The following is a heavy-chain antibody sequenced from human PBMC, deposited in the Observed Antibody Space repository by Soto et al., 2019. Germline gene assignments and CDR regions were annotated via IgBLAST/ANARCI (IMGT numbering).Heavy chain of an antibody. Sequence: GESLKISCAASGFTFSSYSMNWVRQAPGKGLEWVSSISSSSSYIYYADSVKGRFTISRDNAKNSLYLQMNSLRAEDTAVYYCARDPPKPPVYCSGGSCYSRYYGMDVWGQGTTVTVSS. V-gene: IGHV3-21*01. CDR3: ARDPPKPPVYCSGGSCYSRYYGMDV. CDR1: GFTFSSYS. J-gene: IGHJ6*02. CDR2: ISSSSSYI. D-gene: IGHD2-15*01.